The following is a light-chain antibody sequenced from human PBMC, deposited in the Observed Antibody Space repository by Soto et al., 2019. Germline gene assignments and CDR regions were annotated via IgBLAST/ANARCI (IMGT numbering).Light chain of an antibody. CDR2: EAS. CDR3: QKYNRTPRT. Sequence: DIQMTQSPSSLSASVGDRVTITCRASQDISDHLAWYQHKPGKVPKLLIYEASTLQSGVPSRFSGGGSGTDFTLTISSLQPEDVATYYCQKYNRTPRTFDQGTKVELK. V-gene: IGKV1-27*01. CDR1: QDISDH. J-gene: IGKJ1*01.